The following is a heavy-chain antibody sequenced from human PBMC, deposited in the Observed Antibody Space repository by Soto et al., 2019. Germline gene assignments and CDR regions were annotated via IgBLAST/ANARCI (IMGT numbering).Heavy chain of an antibody. J-gene: IGHJ4*02. CDR1: GYTFTGYY. D-gene: IGHD1-26*01. CDR2: INPNSGGT. V-gene: IGHV1-2*04. CDR3: ARSAAWEPTVGILLDY. Sequence: GASVKFSCKASGYTFTGYYMHWVRQAPGQGLEWMGWINPNSGGTNYAQKFQGWVTMTRDTSISTAYMELSRLRSDDTAVYYCARSAAWEPTVGILLDYWGQGTLVAVSS.